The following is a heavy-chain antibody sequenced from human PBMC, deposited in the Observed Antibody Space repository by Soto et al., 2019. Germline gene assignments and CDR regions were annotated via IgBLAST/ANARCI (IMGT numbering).Heavy chain of an antibody. J-gene: IGHJ3*02. Sequence: GWSLRLSCTTSVFTFNTYNMNWGRQAPGMGLEWVSSISDVSDYKFYADSVEGRFSISRDNPSKSLFLQMNGLRAEDTAIYYCARDVDDGFDIWGQGTMVTVSS. CDR3: ARDVDDGFDI. V-gene: IGHV3-21*01. CDR2: ISDVSDYK. CDR1: VFTFNTYN.